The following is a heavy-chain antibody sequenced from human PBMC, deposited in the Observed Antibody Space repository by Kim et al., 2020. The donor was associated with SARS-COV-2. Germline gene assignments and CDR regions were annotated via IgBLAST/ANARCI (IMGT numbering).Heavy chain of an antibody. D-gene: IGHD1-26*01. CDR3: ARDEKCELLPSDY. V-gene: IGHV3-11*05. CDR1: GFTFSDYY. J-gene: IGHJ4*02. Sequence: GGSLRLSCAASGFTFSDYYMSWIRQAPGKGLEWVSYISSSSSYTNYADSVKGRFTISRDNAKNSLYLQMNSLRAEDTAVYYCARDEKCELLPSDYWGQGTLVTVSS. CDR2: ISSSSSYT.